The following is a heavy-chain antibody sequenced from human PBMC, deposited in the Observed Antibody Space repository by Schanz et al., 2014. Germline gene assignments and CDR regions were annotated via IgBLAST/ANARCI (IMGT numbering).Heavy chain of an antibody. Sequence: QAQLVESGGGVVQPGRSLRLSCVASGFTFISYDIHWVRQAPGRGLEWVAVVWHDGINRYYADSVKGRFTISRDNSKNTLYLQMNSLRVEDTAVYYCAGAVATIRADSFDIWGQGTMVAVSS. CDR2: VWHDGINR. D-gene: IGHD5-12*01. J-gene: IGHJ3*02. V-gene: IGHV3-33*01. CDR3: AGAVATIRADSFDI. CDR1: GFTFISYD.